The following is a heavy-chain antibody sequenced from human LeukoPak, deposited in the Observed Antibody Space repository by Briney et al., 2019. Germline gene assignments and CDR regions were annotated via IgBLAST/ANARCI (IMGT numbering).Heavy chain of an antibody. J-gene: IGHJ3*01. CDR3: ANLIVAVIALRGNSDLDL. V-gene: IGHV3-23*01. CDR2: ITKSGGSP. CDR1: GFTFSNYA. D-gene: IGHD2-21*01. Sequence: GGSLRLSCEASGFTFSNYAMSWVRQAPGKGLEWVSTITKSGGSPYYTDSVKGRFTISRDNSKNTLFLQMNSLRAEDTAVYYCANLIVAVIALRGNSDLDLWGQGTVVTVSS.